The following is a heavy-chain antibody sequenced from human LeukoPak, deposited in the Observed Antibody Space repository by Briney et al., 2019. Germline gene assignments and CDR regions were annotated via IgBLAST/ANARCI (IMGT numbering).Heavy chain of an antibody. J-gene: IGHJ6*03. D-gene: IGHD6-6*01. Sequence: GGSLRLSCAASGFTFSSYAMSWVRQAPGKGLEWVSAISGSGGSTYYADFVKGRFTISRDNSKNMLYLQMNSLRAEDTAVYYCAKASTSPSWHYYYYMDVWGKGTTVTVSS. CDR2: ISGSGGST. CDR1: GFTFSSYA. CDR3: AKASTSPSWHYYYYMDV. V-gene: IGHV3-23*01.